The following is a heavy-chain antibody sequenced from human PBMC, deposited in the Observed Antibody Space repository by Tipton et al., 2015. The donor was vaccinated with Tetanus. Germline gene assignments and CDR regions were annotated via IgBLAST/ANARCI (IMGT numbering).Heavy chain of an antibody. CDR2: IDPNSGAT. V-gene: IGHV1-2*02. D-gene: IGHD2-21*01. J-gene: IGHJ6*02. CDR1: GYTFTDYY. Sequence: QLVQSGAELKKPGASVKVSCKASGYTFTDYYMYWVRQAPGQGLEWVGWIDPNSGATIYAQNFQGRVTMTRDTSISTVYMELSRLRSDDTAVYYCARDRGDYIYYGMDVWGPGTTVTVSS. CDR3: ARDRGDYIYYGMDV.